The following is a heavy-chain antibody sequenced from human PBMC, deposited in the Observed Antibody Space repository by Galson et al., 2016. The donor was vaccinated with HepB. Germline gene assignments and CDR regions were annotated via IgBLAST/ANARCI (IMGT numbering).Heavy chain of an antibody. CDR3: AGRTQYASSWYLAY. Sequence: SETLSLTCAVSGGSISTSNWFNWVRQPPGRGLEWIGEIYNNGSTNYNPSLKSRVNMSGDKSKKQFSLKLTSLTAADTAVYYCAGRTQYASSWYLAYWGQGILVTVSS. CDR2: IYNNGST. CDR1: GGSISTSNW. V-gene: IGHV4-4*02. D-gene: IGHD6-13*01. J-gene: IGHJ4*02.